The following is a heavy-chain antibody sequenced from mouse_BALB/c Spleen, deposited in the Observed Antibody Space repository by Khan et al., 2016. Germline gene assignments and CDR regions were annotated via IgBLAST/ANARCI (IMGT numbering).Heavy chain of an antibody. J-gene: IGHJ1*01. D-gene: IGHD1-1*01. Sequence: QIQLVQSGPELKRPGKTVKISCKATGYTFTNYGINWVKQAPGKGLKWMGWINNYSGESTYADDFKGRFAFSLETSANTAYLQINNLKNEDTATYFCARYRYYYGSSRYFDVWGAGTTVTVSS. CDR3: ARYRYYYGSSRYFDV. V-gene: IGHV9-3-1*01. CDR1: GYTFTNYG. CDR2: INNYSGES.